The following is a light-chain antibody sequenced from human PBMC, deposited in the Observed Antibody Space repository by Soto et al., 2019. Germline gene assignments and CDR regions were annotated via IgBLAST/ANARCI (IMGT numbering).Light chain of an antibody. J-gene: IGKJ1*01. CDR3: QKYDRAPRT. V-gene: IGKV1-27*01. CDR2: SAS. Sequence: DIQMTQSPSSLSASVGDSVTITRRASQGINNYLAWYQQKPGKVPVLLIYSASTLKSGVPSRFSGRGAGTDFTLTISSPQPEDFATYYCQKYDRAPRTFGQGTKVDI. CDR1: QGINNY.